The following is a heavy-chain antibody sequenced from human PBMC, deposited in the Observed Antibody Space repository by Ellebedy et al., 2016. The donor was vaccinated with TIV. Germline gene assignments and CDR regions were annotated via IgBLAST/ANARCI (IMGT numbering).Heavy chain of an antibody. CDR3: ARPHDYGDSHFDL. CDR1: GYTFSNYD. CDR2: ISNDNSNT. V-gene: IGHV1-18*04. D-gene: IGHD4-17*01. J-gene: IGHJ4*02. Sequence: AASVKVSCKASGYTFSNYDISWVRQAPGQGLEWIGWISNDNSNTNFGQKVQGRLTMTTDTSTSTAYMELSSLTSDDTAVYYCARPHDYGDSHFDLWGQGTLVTVSS.